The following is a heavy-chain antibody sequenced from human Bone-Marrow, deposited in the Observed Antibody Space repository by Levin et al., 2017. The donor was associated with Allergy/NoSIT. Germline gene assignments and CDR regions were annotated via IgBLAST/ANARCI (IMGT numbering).Heavy chain of an antibody. CDR1: GFTFSSYA. J-gene: IGHJ4*02. D-gene: IGHD4-17*01. Sequence: GGSLRLSCAASGFTFSSYAMTWVRQAPGKGLEWVSAISGSGGSTYYADSVKGRFTISRDSSKNTLYLQMNSLRAEDTAVYYCAKGLIGYGDYYFDYWGQGTLVTVSS. CDR3: AKGLIGYGDYYFDY. CDR2: ISGSGGST. V-gene: IGHV3-23*01.